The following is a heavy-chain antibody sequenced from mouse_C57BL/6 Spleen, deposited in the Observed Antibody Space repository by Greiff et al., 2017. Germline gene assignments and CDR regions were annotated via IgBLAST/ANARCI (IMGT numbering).Heavy chain of an antibody. J-gene: IGHJ4*01. CDR2: ISSGGDYI. CDR3: TKLGLGGYAMDY. V-gene: IGHV5-9-1*02. CDR1: GFTFSSYA. D-gene: IGHD4-1*01. Sequence: EVQLVESGEGLVKPGGSLKLSCAASGFTFSSYAMSWVRQTPEKRLEWVAYISSGGDYIYYADTVKGRFTISRDNARNTLYLQMSSLKSEDTAMYYCTKLGLGGYAMDYWGQGTSVTVSS.